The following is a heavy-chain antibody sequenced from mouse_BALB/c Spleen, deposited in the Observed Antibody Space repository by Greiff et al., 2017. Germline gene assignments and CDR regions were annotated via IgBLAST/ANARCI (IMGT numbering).Heavy chain of an antibody. CDR2: ISSGSSTI. Sequence: EVMLVESGGGLVQPGGSRKLSCAASGFTFSSFGMHWVRQAPEKGLEWVAYISSGSSTIYYADTVKGRFTISRDNPKNTLFLQMTSLRSEDTAMYYCARWGNYEAMDYWGQGTSVTVSS. J-gene: IGHJ4*01. CDR3: ARWGNYEAMDY. D-gene: IGHD2-1*01. V-gene: IGHV5-17*02. CDR1: GFTFSSFG.